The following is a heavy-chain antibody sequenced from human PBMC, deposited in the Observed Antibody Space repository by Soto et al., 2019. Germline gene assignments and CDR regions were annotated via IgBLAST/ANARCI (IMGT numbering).Heavy chain of an antibody. Sequence: GGSLRLSCASSGFPFSSYAMHWVRQAPGKGLEWVAVISYDGSNKYYADSVKGRFTISRDNSKNTLYLQMNSLRAEDTAVYYCAREHKSYGYSGAFDYWGQGTLVTVSS. D-gene: IGHD5-18*01. CDR1: GFPFSSYA. CDR2: ISYDGSNK. V-gene: IGHV3-30-3*01. CDR3: AREHKSYGYSGAFDY. J-gene: IGHJ4*02.